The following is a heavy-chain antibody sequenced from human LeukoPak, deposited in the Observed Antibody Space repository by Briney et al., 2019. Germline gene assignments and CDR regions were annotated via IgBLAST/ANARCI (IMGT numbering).Heavy chain of an antibody. V-gene: IGHV3-48*04. CDR1: GFTFSSYS. Sequence: PGGSLRLSCAASGFTFSSYSMNWVRQAPGKGLEWVSYISNSGSTIYYADSVKGRFTISRDNAKNSLYLQMNSLRAEDTAVYYCASQAGWLDPWGQGTLVTVSS. J-gene: IGHJ5*02. CDR2: ISNSGSTI. CDR3: ASQAGWLDP.